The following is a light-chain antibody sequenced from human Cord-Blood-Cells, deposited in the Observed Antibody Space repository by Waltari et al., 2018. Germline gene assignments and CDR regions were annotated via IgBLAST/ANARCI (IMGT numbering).Light chain of an antibody. Sequence: EIVLTPSPATLSLSPGARATISCRASRSVSSYFAGYQQKPGQATMLLIYDAYNRAAGSPARCGGGGSGTDFTLTISSLEPEDLAGYGCQQRSNWRWTFGRGTKVEVK. J-gene: IGKJ1*01. CDR2: DAY. V-gene: IGKV3-11*01. CDR3: QQRSNWRWT. CDR1: RSVSSY.